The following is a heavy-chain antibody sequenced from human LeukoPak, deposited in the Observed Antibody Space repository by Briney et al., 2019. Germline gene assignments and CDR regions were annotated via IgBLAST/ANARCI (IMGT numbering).Heavy chain of an antibody. D-gene: IGHD2-2*01. CDR3: AIATGYCSSTSCYFYYYYYMDV. V-gene: IGHV3-11*04. CDR1: GFTFSDYY. J-gene: IGHJ6*03. Sequence: GGSLRLSCAASGFTFSDYYMSWIRQAPGKGLGWVSYISSSGSTIYYADSVKGRFTISRDNAKNSLYLQMNSLRAEDTAVYHCAIATGYCSSTSCYFYYYYYMDVWGKGTTVTVSS. CDR2: ISSSGSTI.